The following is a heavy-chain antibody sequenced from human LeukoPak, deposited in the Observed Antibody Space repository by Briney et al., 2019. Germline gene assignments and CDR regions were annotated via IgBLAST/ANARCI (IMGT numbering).Heavy chain of an antibody. J-gene: IGHJ4*02. CDR3: ARTGTRDWGSDY. Sequence: GESLKIPCKGSGYSFTSYWIAWVRQMPGKGLGWLGIFYTGDSDTRYSPSFQAQVTISADKSISTAYLQWSSLKASDTAMYYCARTGTRDWGSDYWGQGTLVTVSS. D-gene: IGHD5-24*01. CDR2: FYTGDSDT. V-gene: IGHV5-51*01. CDR1: GYSFTSYW.